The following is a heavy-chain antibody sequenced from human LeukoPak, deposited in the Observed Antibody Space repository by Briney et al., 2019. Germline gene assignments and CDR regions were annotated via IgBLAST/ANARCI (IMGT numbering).Heavy chain of an antibody. CDR2: IIPILGIA. CDR1: GGTFSSYA. D-gene: IGHD3-22*01. Sequence: GSSVEVSCKASGGTFSSYAISWVRQAPGQGLEWMGRIIPILGIANYAQKFQGRVTITADKSTSTAYMELSSLRAEDTAVYYCARDSKEVVTAGNAFDIWGQGTLVTVSS. V-gene: IGHV1-69*04. J-gene: IGHJ3*02. CDR3: ARDSKEVVTAGNAFDI.